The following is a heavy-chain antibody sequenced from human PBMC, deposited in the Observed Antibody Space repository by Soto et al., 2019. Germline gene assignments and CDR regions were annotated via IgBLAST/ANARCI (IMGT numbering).Heavy chain of an antibody. J-gene: IGHJ4*02. Sequence: GGSLRLSCAASGFTFSSYSMNWVRQAPGKGLEWVSSVSSSSSYIYYADSVKGRFTISRDNAKNSLYLQMNSLRAEDTAVYYCARDLFGGYDSSRGYFDYWGQGTLVTVSS. V-gene: IGHV3-21*01. CDR1: GFTFSSYS. D-gene: IGHD5-12*01. CDR2: VSSSSSYI. CDR3: ARDLFGGYDSSRGYFDY.